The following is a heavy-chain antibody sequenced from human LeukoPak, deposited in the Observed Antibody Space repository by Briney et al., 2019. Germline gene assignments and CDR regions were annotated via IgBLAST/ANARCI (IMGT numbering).Heavy chain of an antibody. CDR3: AKDSSDYYFDY. D-gene: IGHD3-22*01. J-gene: IGHJ4*02. Sequence: QSGGSLRLSCAASGFTFSSYAMSWVRQAPGKGLECVSAIRGSGDRTYYADSVKGRFTISRDNSKNTLYVQMNSLRADDMAVYYCAKDSSDYYFDYWGQGNLVTVSS. CDR1: GFTFSSYA. CDR2: IRGSGDRT. V-gene: IGHV3-23*01.